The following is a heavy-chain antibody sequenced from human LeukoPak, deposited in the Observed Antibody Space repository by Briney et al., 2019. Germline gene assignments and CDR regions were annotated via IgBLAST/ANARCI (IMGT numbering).Heavy chain of an antibody. CDR2: ISYDGSNK. CDR1: GFTISSYA. Sequence: GGSLRLSCAASGFTISSYAMHWVRQAPGKGLEWVAVISYDGSNKYYADSVKGRFTISRDNSKNTLYLQMNSLRAEDTAVYYCARDPAIYYYYYGMDVWGQGTTVTVSS. J-gene: IGHJ6*02. CDR3: ARDPAIYYYYYGMDV. V-gene: IGHV3-30-3*01.